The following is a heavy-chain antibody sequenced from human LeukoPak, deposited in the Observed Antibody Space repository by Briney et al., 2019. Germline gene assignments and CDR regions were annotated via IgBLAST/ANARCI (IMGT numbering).Heavy chain of an antibody. D-gene: IGHD1-26*01. CDR2: FDPEDGET. Sequence: ASVKVSCHVSGYTLTELSMHWVRQAPGKGLDWLGGFDPEDGETIYAQKFQGRVTMTEDTSTDTAYMELSSLRSEDTAVYYCATGERIVGATTNDYWGQGTLVTVSS. CDR3: ATGERIVGATTNDY. V-gene: IGHV1-24*01. J-gene: IGHJ4*02. CDR1: GYTLTELS.